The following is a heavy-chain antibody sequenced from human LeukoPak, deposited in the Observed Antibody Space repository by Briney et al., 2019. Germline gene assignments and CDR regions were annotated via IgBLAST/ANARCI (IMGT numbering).Heavy chain of an antibody. V-gene: IGHV4-4*07. D-gene: IGHD3-3*01. J-gene: IGHJ5*02. CDR1: GGSISSYY. CDR2: IYTSGST. Sequence: SETLSLTCTVSGGSISSYYWSWIRQPAGKGLEWIGRIYTSGSTNYNPSLKSRVTMSVDTSKNQFSLKLSSVTAADTAVYYRARVGVGHRGSWFDPWGQGTLVTVSS. CDR3: ARVGVGHRGSWFDP.